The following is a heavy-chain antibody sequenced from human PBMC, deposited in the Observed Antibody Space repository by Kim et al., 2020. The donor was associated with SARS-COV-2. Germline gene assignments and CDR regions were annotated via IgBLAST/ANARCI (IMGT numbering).Heavy chain of an antibody. D-gene: IGHD6-13*01. Sequence: GGSLRLSCAASGFTFNDAWMSWARQAPGKGLEWVGRIKREIDDETPDYAAPVKGRFTISRDDSQNTLYHQMNGLKREDTDVYYCTTVGEHRSSCLEFWGQGALVTVSS. V-gene: IGHV3-15*01. CDR2: IKREIDDETP. CDR1: GFTFNDAW. J-gene: IGHJ4*02. CDR3: TTVGEHRSSCLEF.